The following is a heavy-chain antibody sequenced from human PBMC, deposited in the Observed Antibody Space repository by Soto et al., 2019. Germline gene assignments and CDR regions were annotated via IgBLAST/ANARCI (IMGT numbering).Heavy chain of an antibody. V-gene: IGHV1-18*04. CDR1: GYTFVDYG. CDR2: ISPYNGNT. D-gene: IGHD2-15*01. Sequence: ASVKVSCKASGYTFVDYGFSWVRQAPGQGLEWMGWISPYNGNTHYVETFQGRVTMTTDTSTSTAFMELRTLTSDDTAVYYCARVTHPKQGDSNKHNFLDPWGQGTLVTVSS. CDR3: ARVTHPKQGDSNKHNFLDP. J-gene: IGHJ5*02.